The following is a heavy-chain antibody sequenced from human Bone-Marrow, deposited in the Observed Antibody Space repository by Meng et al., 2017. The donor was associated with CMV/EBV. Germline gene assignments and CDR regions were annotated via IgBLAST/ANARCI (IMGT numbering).Heavy chain of an antibody. Sequence: ETLSLTCAASGFTFSSYWMSWVRQAPGKGLEWVANIKQDGSEKYYVDSVKGRFTISRDNAKNSLYLQMNSLRAEDTAVYYCARVKTFRYYFDYWGQGTLVTVSS. CDR1: GFTFSSYW. D-gene: IGHD3-9*01. CDR3: ARVKTFRYYFDY. V-gene: IGHV3-7*04. CDR2: IKQDGSEK. J-gene: IGHJ4*02.